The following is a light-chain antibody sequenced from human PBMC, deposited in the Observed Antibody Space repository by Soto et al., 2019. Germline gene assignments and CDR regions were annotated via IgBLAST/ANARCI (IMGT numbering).Light chain of an antibody. CDR1: QNIGTY. V-gene: IGKV3-11*01. Sequence: ESVLTQSPATLSLSIGEKATLSCRASQNIGTYLVWYQQKPGQAPRLLIYDASKRATGIPDRFGGSGSGTDFTLTISSLAPEDFALYYCQQRSSLPRAFGGGTKVYIK. CDR2: DAS. CDR3: QQRSSLPRA. J-gene: IGKJ4*01.